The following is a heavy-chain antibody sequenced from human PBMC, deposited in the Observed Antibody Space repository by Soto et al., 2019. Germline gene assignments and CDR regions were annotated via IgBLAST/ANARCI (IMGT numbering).Heavy chain of an antibody. Sequence: QLQLQESGPGLVKPSETLSLTCTVSGGSISSSSYYWGWVRQPPGKGLEWIGSIYYSGSTYYNPSLKSRVTISVDTSKNQLSLKLSSVTAADTAVYYCARHNLHSSGNNDYWGKGTLVTVSS. CDR2: IYYSGST. CDR1: GGSISSSSYY. D-gene: IGHD3-22*01. CDR3: ARHNLHSSGNNDY. J-gene: IGHJ4*02. V-gene: IGHV4-39*01.